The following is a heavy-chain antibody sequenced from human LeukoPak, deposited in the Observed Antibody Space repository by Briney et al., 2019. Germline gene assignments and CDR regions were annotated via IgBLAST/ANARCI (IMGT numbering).Heavy chain of an antibody. D-gene: IGHD3-22*01. Sequence: ASVKVSCKASGYTFTGYYMHWVRQAPGLGLEWMGWINPNSGGTNYAQKFQGRVTMTRDTSISTAYMELSRLRSDDTAVYYCARGPSTMIVVVITNANFDYWGQGTLVTVSS. CDR1: GYTFTGYY. CDR3: ARGPSTMIVVVITNANFDY. J-gene: IGHJ4*02. V-gene: IGHV1-2*02. CDR2: INPNSGGT.